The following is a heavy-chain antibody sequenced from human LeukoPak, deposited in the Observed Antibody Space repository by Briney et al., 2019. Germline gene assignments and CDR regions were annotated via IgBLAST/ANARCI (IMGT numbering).Heavy chain of an antibody. D-gene: IGHD2-15*01. Sequence: ASVKVSCKASGYTFTSYYMHWVRQAPGQGLEWMGIINPSGGSTSYAQKFQGRVTMTRDTSTSTVYMELSSLRSEDTAVSSCARDIVVVVAATLSYYYGMDVWGQGTTVTVSS. CDR1: GYTFTSYY. CDR3: ARDIVVVVAATLSYYYGMDV. J-gene: IGHJ6*02. CDR2: INPSGGST. V-gene: IGHV1-46*01.